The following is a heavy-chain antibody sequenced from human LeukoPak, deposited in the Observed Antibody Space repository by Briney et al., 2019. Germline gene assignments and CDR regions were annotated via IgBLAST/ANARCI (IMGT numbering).Heavy chain of an antibody. J-gene: IGHJ6*03. CDR1: GDSISTY. V-gene: IGHV4-59*01. CDR2: IYYRVTS. D-gene: IGHD3-10*01. Sequence: SETLSLTCTVSGDSISTYWSWIRQPPGKGLEWIGYIYYRVTSDYNPSLKSRVTMSVDMSTRQISLKLSSVTAADTAVYYCARDLRERTGNMDVWGKGTTVTVSS. CDR3: ARDLRERTGNMDV.